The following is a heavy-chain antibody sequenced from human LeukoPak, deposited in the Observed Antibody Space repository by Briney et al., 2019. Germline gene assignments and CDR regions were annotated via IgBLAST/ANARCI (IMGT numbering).Heavy chain of an antibody. V-gene: IGHV1-18*01. CDR1: GYTFTSYG. D-gene: IGHD3-3*01. CDR2: ISAYNGNA. Sequence: ASVKVSCKASGYTFTSYGISWVRQAPGQGLEWMGWISAYNGNANYAQKLQGRVTMTTDTSTSTAYMELRSLRSDDTAVYYCARDRGYDFWSGYRPQGYWGQGTLVTVSS. J-gene: IGHJ4*02. CDR3: ARDRGYDFWSGYRPQGY.